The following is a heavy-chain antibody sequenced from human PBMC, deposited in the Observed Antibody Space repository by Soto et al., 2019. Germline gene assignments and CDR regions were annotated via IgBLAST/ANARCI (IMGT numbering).Heavy chain of an antibody. J-gene: IGHJ5*02. Sequence: QVQLVQSGAGVKKPGSSVKVSCKASGGTFSSYTISWVRQAPGQGLEWMGRIIPILGIANYAQKFQGRVTITADKSTSTAYMELSSLRSEDTAVYYCAREGTADKLPDIDPWGQGTLVTVSS. CDR2: IIPILGIA. CDR3: AREGTADKLPDIDP. D-gene: IGHD6-13*01. CDR1: GGTFSSYT. V-gene: IGHV1-69*08.